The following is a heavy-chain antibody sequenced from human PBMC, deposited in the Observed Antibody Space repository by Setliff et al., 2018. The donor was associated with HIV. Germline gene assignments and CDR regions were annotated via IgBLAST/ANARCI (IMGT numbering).Heavy chain of an antibody. Sequence: KTSETLSLTCNVSGVSMSSHYWSWIRQAPGQPPNKGLEWIGNIYYSGTTNYNPSLESRVTISIDTSKSQFSLNLTSVTTADTAMYYCARGRVFRQWLPTHLPSNWFDPWGQGTLVTVSS. D-gene: IGHD6-19*01. CDR1: GVSMSSHY. J-gene: IGHJ5*02. CDR2: IYYSGTT. CDR3: ARGRVFRQWLPTHLPSNWFDP. V-gene: IGHV4-59*11.